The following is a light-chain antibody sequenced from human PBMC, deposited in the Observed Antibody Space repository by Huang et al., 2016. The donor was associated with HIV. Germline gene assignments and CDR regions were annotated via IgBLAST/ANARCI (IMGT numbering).Light chain of an antibody. J-gene: IGKJ2*01. Sequence: AIQLTQSPSSLSASVGDRVTITCRASQGISSALAWFQQKQGKPPKLLIYDASSLESGVPSRFSGSGSGTDCTLTISSLQPEDFATYYCQQFNNYPPTFGQGTKLEIK. CDR1: QGISSA. CDR2: DAS. V-gene: IGKV1D-13*01. CDR3: QQFNNYPPT.